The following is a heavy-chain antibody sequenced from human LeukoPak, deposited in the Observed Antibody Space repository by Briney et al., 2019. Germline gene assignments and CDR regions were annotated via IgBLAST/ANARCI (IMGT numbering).Heavy chain of an antibody. V-gene: IGHV1-69*02. D-gene: IGHD2-15*01. Sequence: SVKVSCKASGGTFSSYTISWVRQAPGQGLEWMGRIIPILGIANYAQKFQGRVTITADKSTSTAYMELSSLRSEDTAVYYCARGGAAYCSGGSCYGGLDYWGQGTLVTVSS. CDR3: ARGGAAYCSGGSCYGGLDY. J-gene: IGHJ4*02. CDR1: GGTFSSYT. CDR2: IIPILGIA.